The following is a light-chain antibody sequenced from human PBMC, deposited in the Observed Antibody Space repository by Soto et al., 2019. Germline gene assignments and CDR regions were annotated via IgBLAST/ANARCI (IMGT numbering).Light chain of an antibody. CDR1: QTISSW. V-gene: IGKV1-5*03. Sequence: DIQMTQSPSTLSGSVGDRVTITCRASQTISSWLAWYQQKPGKAPKLLIYKVSTLKSGVPSRFSGSGSGTEFTLTISSLQPDDFATYYCQHYNSYSGAFGQGTKVDIK. CDR3: QHYNSYSGA. CDR2: KVS. J-gene: IGKJ1*01.